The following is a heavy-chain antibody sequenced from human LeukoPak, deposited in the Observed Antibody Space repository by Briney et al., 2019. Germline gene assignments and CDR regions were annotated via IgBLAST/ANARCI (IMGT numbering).Heavy chain of an antibody. V-gene: IGHV4-59*01. J-gene: IGHJ3*02. CDR2: IYYNGNT. CDR1: GASISGSY. D-gene: IGHD3-22*01. Sequence: SETLSLTCTVSGASISGSYWSWIRQPPGKRLEWIGYIYYNGNTNSNPSLKSRVTISADTSKNRFSLKLSSVTAADTSIYYCVRGNYDNRGYSNAFDIWGQGTMVTVSS. CDR3: VRGNYDNRGYSNAFDI.